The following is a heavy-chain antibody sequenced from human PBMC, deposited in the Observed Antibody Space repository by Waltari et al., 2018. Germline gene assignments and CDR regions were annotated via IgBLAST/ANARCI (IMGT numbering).Heavy chain of an antibody. CDR1: GLPVRRNS. CDR2: IYSGCST. CDR3: ARPYSSSWYGDWYFDL. V-gene: IGHV3-53*01. J-gene: IGHJ2*01. Sequence: EVQLVESGGGLIQPGGSLRLSCAASGLPVRRNSIGWVRQAPGKGLEWFSVIYSGCSTYYAYSVKGRFTISRDNSKNTLYLQMNSLRAEDTAVYYCARPYSSSWYGDWYFDLWGRGTLVTVSS. D-gene: IGHD6-13*01.